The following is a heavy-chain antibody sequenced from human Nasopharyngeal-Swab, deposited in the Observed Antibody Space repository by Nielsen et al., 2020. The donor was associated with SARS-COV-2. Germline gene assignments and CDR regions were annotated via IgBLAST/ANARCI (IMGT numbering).Heavy chain of an antibody. CDR1: GFTFSSYG. V-gene: IGHV3-33*01. J-gene: IGHJ4*02. Sequence: GGSLRLSCAAYGFTFSSYGMHWVRQAPGKGLEWVAVIWYDGSNKYYADSVKGRFTISRDNSKNTLYLQMNSLRAEDTAVYYCARDLGDGYNGEYFDYWGQGTLVTVSS. CDR3: ARDLGDGYNGEYFDY. CDR2: IWYDGSNK. D-gene: IGHD5-24*01.